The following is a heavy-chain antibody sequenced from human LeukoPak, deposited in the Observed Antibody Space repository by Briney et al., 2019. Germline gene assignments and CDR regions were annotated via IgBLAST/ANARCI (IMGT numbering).Heavy chain of an antibody. J-gene: IGHJ4*02. CDR1: GFTFSSYW. CDR2: IKQDGSEK. D-gene: IGHD6-13*01. Sequence: GGSLRLSCAASGFTFSSYWMSWVRQAPGKGLEWVANIKQDGSEKYYVDSVKGRFTISRDNAKNSLYLQMNSLRAEDTAVYYCARGLYLTTRGGAAAGFLDYWGQGNLVTVSS. V-gene: IGHV3-7*01. CDR3: ARGLYLTTRGGAAAGFLDY.